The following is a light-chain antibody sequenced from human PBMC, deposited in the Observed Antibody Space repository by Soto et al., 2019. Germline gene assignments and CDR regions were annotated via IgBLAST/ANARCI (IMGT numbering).Light chain of an antibody. J-gene: IGKJ2*01. CDR2: GAS. V-gene: IGKV3-20*01. CDR1: QSVSSSY. CDR3: QQYGSSPYN. Sequence: EIGLTQSPGPLSLSPGERATLFCRASQSVSSSYLAWYQQKPGQAPRLLIYGASSRATGIPDSFSGSGSGTDFTLTISRLEPEDVAVSYCQQYGSSPYNFGQGTKLEIK.